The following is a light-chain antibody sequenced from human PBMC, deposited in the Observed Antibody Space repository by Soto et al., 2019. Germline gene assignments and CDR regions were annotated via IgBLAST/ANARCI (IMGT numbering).Light chain of an antibody. CDR1: QDIIIY. CDR3: QQRSNWYPIT. Sequence: VLFTLAPGTLSLTLVERATLSSSSNQDIIIYLACYQQKTGKAPRIIMYDASTRATGIPARFSGSGSGKEFTLPTSSIEPEDFAVYYCQQRSNWYPITFGQGTRLEIK. J-gene: IGKJ5*01. V-gene: IGKV3-11*01. CDR2: DAS.